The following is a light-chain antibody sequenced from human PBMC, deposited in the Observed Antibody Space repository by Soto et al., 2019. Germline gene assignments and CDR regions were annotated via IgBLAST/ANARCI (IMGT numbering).Light chain of an antibody. CDR2: AAS. Sequence: DIQMTQSPSSLSASVGDRVTITCRASQNIGIYLNWYQQKPGKVPKVLIYAASSLQSGVPSGFSGSGSGTDFTLTVSSLQPEDFATYYCQQSYNTHALTFGGGTKVEIK. CDR3: QQSYNTHALT. V-gene: IGKV1-39*01. J-gene: IGKJ4*01. CDR1: QNIGIY.